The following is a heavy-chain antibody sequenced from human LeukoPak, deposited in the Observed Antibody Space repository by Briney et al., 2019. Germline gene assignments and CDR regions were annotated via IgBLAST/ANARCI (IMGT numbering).Heavy chain of an antibody. Sequence: PGGSLRLSCAASGFTFSSYEVNWVRQAPGKGLEWVSYISSSGSTIYYADSVKGRFTISRDNAKNSLYLQMNSLRAEDTAVYYCATLPYCGGDCYSPNDAFDIWGQGTMVTVSS. CDR1: GFTFSSYE. CDR3: ATLPYCGGDCYSPNDAFDI. V-gene: IGHV3-48*03. J-gene: IGHJ3*02. CDR2: ISSSGSTI. D-gene: IGHD2-21*02.